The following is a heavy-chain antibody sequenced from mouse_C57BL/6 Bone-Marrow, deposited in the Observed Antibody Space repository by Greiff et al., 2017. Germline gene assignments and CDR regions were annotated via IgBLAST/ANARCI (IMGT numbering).Heavy chain of an antibody. CDR3: ARYLTVTRDY. D-gene: IGHD4-1*01. J-gene: IGHJ2*01. CDR1: GYTFTDYY. Sequence: EVQLQQSGPELVKPGASVKISCKASGYTFTDYYMNWVKQSHGKSLEWIGDINPNNGGTSYNQKFKGKATLTVDKSSSTAYMELRSLTSEDSAVYYCARYLTVTRDYWGQGTTLTVSS. V-gene: IGHV1-26*01. CDR2: INPNNGGT.